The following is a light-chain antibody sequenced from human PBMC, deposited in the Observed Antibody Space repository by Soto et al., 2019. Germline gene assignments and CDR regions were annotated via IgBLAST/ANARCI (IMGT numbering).Light chain of an antibody. Sequence: QSVLTQPASVSVSPGQSISISCPGTSSDVGGYNYVSWYQQYPGKAPKLMIYHVSNRPSGVSNRFSGSKSGNSASLTISGLQAEDEADYYCSSYTSTSTYVFGTGTKATVL. V-gene: IGLV2-14*01. J-gene: IGLJ1*01. CDR2: HVS. CDR1: SSDVGGYNY. CDR3: SSYTSTSTYV.